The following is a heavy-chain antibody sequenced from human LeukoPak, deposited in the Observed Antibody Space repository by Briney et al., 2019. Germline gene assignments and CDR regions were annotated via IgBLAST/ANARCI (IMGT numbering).Heavy chain of an antibody. CDR3: ATXXXXYGSGAPEPAFDY. CDR1: GYTLTELS. V-gene: IGHV1-24*01. J-gene: IGHJ4*02. D-gene: IGHD3-10*01. Sequence: GASVKVSCKVSGYTLTELSMHWVRQAPGKGLEWMGGFDPEDGETIYAQKFQGRVTMTEDTSTDTAYMELSSLRSEDTAVYYCATXXXXYGSGAPEPAFDYWGQGTLVTVSS. CDR2: FDPEDGET.